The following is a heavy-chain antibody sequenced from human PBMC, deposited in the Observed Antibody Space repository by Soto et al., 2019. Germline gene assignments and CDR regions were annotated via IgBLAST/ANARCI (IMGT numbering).Heavy chain of an antibody. Sequence: QVQLVQSGAEVKKPGSSVKVSCKASGGTFSSYAISWLRQAPGQGLEWMGGIIPIFGTANYAQKFQGRVTITADESTSTAYMELSSLRSEDTAVYYCARDKKTTTVTTFYYYYGMDVWGQGTTVTVSS. J-gene: IGHJ6*02. CDR1: GGTFSSYA. CDR2: IIPIFGTA. CDR3: ARDKKTTTVTTFYYYYGMDV. V-gene: IGHV1-69*01. D-gene: IGHD4-17*01.